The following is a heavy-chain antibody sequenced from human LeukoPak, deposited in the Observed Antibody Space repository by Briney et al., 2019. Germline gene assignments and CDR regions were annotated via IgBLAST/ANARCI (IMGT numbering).Heavy chain of an antibody. Sequence: SETLSLTCTVSGGSISSYYWSWIRQPPGKGLEWIGYIYYSGSTNYNPSLKSRVTISVDTSKNQFSLKLSSVTAADTAVYYCARNGYCSGGSCYIGRTWFDPWGQGTLVTVSS. V-gene: IGHV4-59*01. J-gene: IGHJ5*02. CDR3: ARNGYCSGGSCYIGRTWFDP. D-gene: IGHD2-15*01. CDR1: GGSISSYY. CDR2: IYYSGST.